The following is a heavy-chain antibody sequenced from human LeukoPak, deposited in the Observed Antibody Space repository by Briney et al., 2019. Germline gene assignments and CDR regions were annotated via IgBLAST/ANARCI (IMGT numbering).Heavy chain of an antibody. D-gene: IGHD1-26*01. CDR1: EFTFSSYW. Sequence: PGGSLRLSCAASEFTFSSYWMSWVRQAPGKGLEWVANIKQDGSDKYYVDSVKGRFTISRDNAKNSVYLQMNSLRAEDTAVYYCARDKVVGATLFDYWGQGTPVTVSS. J-gene: IGHJ4*02. CDR3: ARDKVVGATLFDY. CDR2: IKQDGSDK. V-gene: IGHV3-7*01.